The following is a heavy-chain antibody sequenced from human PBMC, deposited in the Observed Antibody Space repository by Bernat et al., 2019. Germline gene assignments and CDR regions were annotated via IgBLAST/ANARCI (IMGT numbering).Heavy chain of an antibody. CDR2: ISSGSGGST. CDR3: AKSNWGVVTDAFDI. CDR1: GFSFSSYA. Sequence: EVQLLESGGGLVQPGGSLRLSCAASGFSFSSYAMSWVRQAPGKGLDWVSAISSGSGGSTYYADSVKGRFTITRDNSKNTLYLQMNSLRAEDTAVYYCAKSNWGVVTDAFDIWGQGTMVTVSS. J-gene: IGHJ3*02. V-gene: IGHV3-23*01. D-gene: IGHD7-27*01.